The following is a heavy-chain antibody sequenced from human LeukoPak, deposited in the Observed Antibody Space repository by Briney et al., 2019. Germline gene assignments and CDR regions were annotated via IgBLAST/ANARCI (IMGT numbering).Heavy chain of an antibody. J-gene: IGHJ4*02. D-gene: IGHD3-16*01. CDR3: GRAFPPLRTSSAGDL. Sequence: GGSLRLSCSAPGFTFSGYDMNWVRQAPGKGLEWVSSISGLSTHIYYGDSVKGRFSISRDNAKNSVYLQMNSLGVEDTAIYYCGRAFPPLRTSSAGDLWGQGILVTVSS. CDR1: GFTFSGYD. CDR2: ISGLSTHI. V-gene: IGHV3-21*01.